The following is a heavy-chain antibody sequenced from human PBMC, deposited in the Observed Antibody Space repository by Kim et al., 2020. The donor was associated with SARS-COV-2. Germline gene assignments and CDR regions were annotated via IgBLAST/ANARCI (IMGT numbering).Heavy chain of an antibody. Sequence: GGSLRLSCTTSGFSFNSHAMSWVRHAPGRGLEWVASISGDGVHRYYADSVRGRFTISRDNSMNLVQLQMDSLRADDTATFYCVKSMDTRGFHLERGGDS. CDR1: GFSFNSHA. J-gene: IGHJ5*01. D-gene: IGHD1-1*01. CDR2: ISGDGVHR. CDR3: VKSMDTRGFHLERGGDS. V-gene: IGHV3-23*01.